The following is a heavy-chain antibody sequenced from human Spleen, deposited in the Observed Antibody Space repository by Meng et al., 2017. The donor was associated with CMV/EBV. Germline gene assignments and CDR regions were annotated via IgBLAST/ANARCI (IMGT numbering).Heavy chain of an antibody. CDR3: ARDRGVVPVASGGGFDP. CDR1: GYPLTGYY. D-gene: IGHD2-2*01. CDR2: INPNSGGT. J-gene: IGHJ5*02. V-gene: IGHV1-2*02. Sequence: GYPLTGYYMHWVRQAPGQGLEWMGWINPNSGGTNYAQKFQGRVTMTRETSISTAYMELSRLRSDDTAVYYCARDRGVVPVASGGGFDPWGQGTLVTVSS.